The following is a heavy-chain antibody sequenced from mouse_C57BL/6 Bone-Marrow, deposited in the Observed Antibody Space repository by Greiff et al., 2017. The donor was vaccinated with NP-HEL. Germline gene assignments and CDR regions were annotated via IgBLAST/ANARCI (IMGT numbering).Heavy chain of an antibody. Sequence: EVKLMESGGGLVKPGGSLKLSCAASGFTFSSYAMYWVRQTPGKRLEWVATISDGGSYTYYPDNVKGRFTIARDNAKNNLYLQMSHLKSEDTAMYYCARDNYYGSCPLAYWGQGTLVTVSA. J-gene: IGHJ3*01. D-gene: IGHD1-1*01. V-gene: IGHV5-4*01. CDR1: GFTFSSYA. CDR2: ISDGGSYT. CDR3: ARDNYYGSCPLAY.